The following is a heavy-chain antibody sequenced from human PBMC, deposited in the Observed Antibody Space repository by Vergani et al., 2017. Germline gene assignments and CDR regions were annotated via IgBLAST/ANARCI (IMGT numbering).Heavy chain of an antibody. CDR2: IAGSSSPI. Sequence: EVLLVESGGGFVQPGGSLRLSCAASGFTFSSYGINWVRKAPGRGLEWISYIAGSSSPIYYADSVKGRFTISRDNAMNSLYLQMNSLRAEDTAVYYCARRMSAAVHSLDYWGQGTLVTVSS. J-gene: IGHJ4*02. D-gene: IGHD6-25*01. V-gene: IGHV3-48*01. CDR3: ARRMSAAVHSLDY. CDR1: GFTFSSYG.